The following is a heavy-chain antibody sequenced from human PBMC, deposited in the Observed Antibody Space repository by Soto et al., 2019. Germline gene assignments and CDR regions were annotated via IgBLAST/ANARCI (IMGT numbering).Heavy chain of an antibody. CDR3: ARVAYCSSTSCYGRYDY. V-gene: IGHV3-33*01. J-gene: IGHJ4*02. D-gene: IGHD2-2*01. CDR1: GFTFSSYG. Sequence: QVQLVESGGGVVKPGRSLRLSCAASGFTFSSYGMHWVRQAPGKGLEWVAVIWYDGSNKYYADSVKGRFTISRDNSKNTLYLQMNSLRAEDTAVYYCARVAYCSSTSCYGRYDYWGQGTLVTVSS. CDR2: IWYDGSNK.